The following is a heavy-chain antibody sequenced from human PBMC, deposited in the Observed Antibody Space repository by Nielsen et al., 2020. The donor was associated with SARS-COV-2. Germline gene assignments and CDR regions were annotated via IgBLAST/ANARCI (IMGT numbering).Heavy chain of an antibody. CDR3: ATGDGYEYYFDY. J-gene: IGHJ4*02. D-gene: IGHD5-12*01. V-gene: IGHV1-24*01. CDR1: GYTLTELS. CDR2: FDPEDGET. Sequence: ASVNVSCMVSGYTLTELSMHWVRQAPGKGLEWMGGFDPEDGETIYAQKFQGRVTMTEDTSTDTAYMELSSLRSEDTAVYYCATGDGYEYYFDYWGQGTLVPVSS.